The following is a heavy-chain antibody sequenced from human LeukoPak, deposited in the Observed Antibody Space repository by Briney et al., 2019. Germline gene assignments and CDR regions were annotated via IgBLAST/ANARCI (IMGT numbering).Heavy chain of an antibody. D-gene: IGHD1-7*01. CDR3: ARGSGNYLDAFDI. CDR2: ISSSSSYI. Sequence: GGSLRLSCAASGFTVSAYSMGWVRQAPGKGLEWVSSISSSSSYIYYADSVKGRFTISRDNAKNSLYLQMNSLRAEDTAVYYCARGSGNYLDAFDIWGQGTMVTVSS. V-gene: IGHV3-21*01. CDR1: GFTVSAYS. J-gene: IGHJ3*02.